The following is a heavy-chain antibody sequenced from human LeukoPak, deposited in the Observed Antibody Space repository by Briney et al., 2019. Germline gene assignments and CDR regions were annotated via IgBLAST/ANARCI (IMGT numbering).Heavy chain of an antibody. CDR2: IYHSGST. V-gene: IGHV4-30-2*01. J-gene: IGHJ5*02. CDR1: GGXISSGGYS. Sequence: PSQTLSLTCTVSGGXISSGGYSWSWIRQPPGKGLEWIGYIYHSGSTYYNPSLKSRVTISVDRSKNQFSLKLSSVTAADTAVYYCARASLSLSRRGFDPWGQGTLVTVSS. D-gene: IGHD2-2*01. CDR3: ARASLSLSRRGFDP.